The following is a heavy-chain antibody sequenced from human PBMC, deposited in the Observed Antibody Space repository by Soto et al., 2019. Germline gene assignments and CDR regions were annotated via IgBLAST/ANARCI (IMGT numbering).Heavy chain of an antibody. CDR1: GDTFSTYA. D-gene: IGHD2-2*01. J-gene: IGHJ6*02. V-gene: IGHV1-69*01. CDR3: ARVSFQDQLSSYYYYGMDV. Sequence: QAQLVQSGAEVKKPGSSVKVSCKASGDTFSTYAISWVRQAPGQGLEWMGGIIPIYGTANYAQKFKGRVTITADESTSTAYMDLSSLRSEDTAVYYCARVSFQDQLSSYYYYGMDVWGQGTTVTVSS. CDR2: IIPIYGTA.